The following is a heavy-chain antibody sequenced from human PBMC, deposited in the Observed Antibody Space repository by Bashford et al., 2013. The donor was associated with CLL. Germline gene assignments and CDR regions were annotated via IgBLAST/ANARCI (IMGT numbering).Heavy chain of an antibody. CDR2: INHSGST. J-gene: IGHJ6*02. CDR1: GGSFSGYY. V-gene: IGHV4-34*01. D-gene: IGHD3-22*01. Sequence: SETLSLTCAVYGGSFSGYYWSWIRQPPGKGLEWIGEINHSGSTNYNPSLKSRVTISVDTSKNQFSLKLSSVTAADTAVYYXARGPMIVVVINPGEPYYYYYYGMDVWGRRDHGHRLL. CDR3: ARGPMIVVVINPGEPYYYYYYGMDV.